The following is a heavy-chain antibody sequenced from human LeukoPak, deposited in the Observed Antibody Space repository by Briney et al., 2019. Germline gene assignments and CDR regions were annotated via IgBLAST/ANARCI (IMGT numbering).Heavy chain of an antibody. Sequence: ASVKVSCKASGYTFTGYYMHWVRQAPGQGLEWMGWINPNSGGTNYAQKFQGRVTMTRDTSISTAYKELSRLRSDDTAVYYCARGYYYGSGKVYFDYWGQGTLVTVSS. CDR3: ARGYYYGSGKVYFDY. CDR2: INPNSGGT. V-gene: IGHV1-2*02. D-gene: IGHD3-10*01. CDR1: GYTFTGYY. J-gene: IGHJ4*02.